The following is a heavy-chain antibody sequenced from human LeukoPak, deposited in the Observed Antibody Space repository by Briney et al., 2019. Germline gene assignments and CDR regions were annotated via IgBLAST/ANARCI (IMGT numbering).Heavy chain of an antibody. CDR1: GGSISSYY. V-gene: IGHV4-59*08. CDR2: IYYSGST. J-gene: IGHJ2*01. Sequence: SETLSLTCTVSGGSISSYYWSWIRQPPGKGLEWIGYIYYSGSTNYNPSLKSRVTISVDTSKNQFSLKLSSVTAADTVVYYCARGVTMIVVVIHDWYFDLWGRGTLVTVSS. CDR3: ARGVTMIVVVIHDWYFDL. D-gene: IGHD3-22*01.